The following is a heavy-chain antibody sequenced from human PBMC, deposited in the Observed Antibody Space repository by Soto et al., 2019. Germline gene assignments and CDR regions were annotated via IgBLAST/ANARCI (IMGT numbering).Heavy chain of an antibody. D-gene: IGHD5-18*01. J-gene: IGHJ4*02. Sequence: PGGSLRLSCAASGFTVSSNYMSWVRQAPGKGLEWVSVIYSGGSTYYADSVKGRFTISRDNSKNTLYLQMNSLRAEDTAVYYCASSIGLGKKNVDTAMVFDYWGQGTLVTVSS. CDR1: GFTVSSNY. CDR3: ASSIGLGKKNVDTAMVFDY. CDR2: IYSGGST. V-gene: IGHV3-53*01.